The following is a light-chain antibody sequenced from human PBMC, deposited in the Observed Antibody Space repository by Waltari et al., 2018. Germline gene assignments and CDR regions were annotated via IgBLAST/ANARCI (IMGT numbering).Light chain of an antibody. Sequence: QSVLTQPPSVSGAPGQRVTISCTWSSSYIVAGSGVPCYQQLPGTSPKLLSYGNNKRPSGVPDRFSGSKSGTSASLAITGLQAEDEADYYCQSYDSSLSGFAVFGGGTQLTVL. J-gene: IGLJ7*01. CDR2: GNN. V-gene: IGLV1-40*01. CDR1: SSYIVAGSG. CDR3: QSYDSSLSGFAV.